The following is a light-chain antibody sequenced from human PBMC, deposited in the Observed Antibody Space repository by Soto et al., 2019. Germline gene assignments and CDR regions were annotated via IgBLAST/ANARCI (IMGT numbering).Light chain of an antibody. CDR3: QQYGSSVGT. CDR1: QSVRSSF. Sequence: EIVLTQSPGTLSLSPGERATLSCRASQSVRSSFLAWYQQRPGQAPRLLIYGAANRATGIPDRFSGSGSGTDFTLTISRLEPEDFAVYYCQQYGSSVGTFGQGTKVDIK. J-gene: IGKJ1*01. CDR2: GAA. V-gene: IGKV3-20*01.